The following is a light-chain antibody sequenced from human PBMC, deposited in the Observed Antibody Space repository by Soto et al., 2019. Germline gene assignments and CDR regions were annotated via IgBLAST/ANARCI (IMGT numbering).Light chain of an antibody. CDR3: QQYTNWPLI. J-gene: IGKJ5*01. CDR2: GAS. Sequence: EIVMTQSPATLSVSPGERATLSCRASQSVSNDLAWYQQKPGQSPRLLIYGASTRATGIPARFSGSGSGTEFTLTISSLQSADFAVYYCQQYTNWPLIFGQGTRLEIK. CDR1: QSVSND. V-gene: IGKV3-15*01.